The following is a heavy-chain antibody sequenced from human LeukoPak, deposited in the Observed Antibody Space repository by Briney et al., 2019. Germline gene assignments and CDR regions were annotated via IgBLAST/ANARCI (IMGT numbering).Heavy chain of an antibody. V-gene: IGHV3-15*01. CDR1: GFTFSNAW. CDR2: IKSKTDGGTT. CDR3: TTDAPLYSSSWYHPQNYFDY. D-gene: IGHD6-13*01. Sequence: GGSLRLSCAGSGFTFSNAWMSWVRQAPGKGLEWVGRIKSKTDGGTTDYAAPVKGRFTISRDDSKNTLYLQMNSLKTEDTAVYYCTTDAPLYSSSWYHPQNYFDYWGQGTLVTVSS. J-gene: IGHJ4*02.